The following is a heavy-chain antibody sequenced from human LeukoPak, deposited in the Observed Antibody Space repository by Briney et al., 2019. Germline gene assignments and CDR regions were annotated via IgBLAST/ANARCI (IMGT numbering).Heavy chain of an antibody. Sequence: GGSLRLSCAASGFTFSSYSMNWVRQAPGKGLEWVLSISSSSSYIYYADSVKGRFTISRDNAKNSLYLQMNSLRAEDTAVYYCARDSAGYKANWFDPWGQGTLVTVSS. J-gene: IGHJ5*02. V-gene: IGHV3-21*01. CDR1: GFTFSSYS. CDR3: ARDSAGYKANWFDP. D-gene: IGHD1-14*01. CDR2: ISSSSSYI.